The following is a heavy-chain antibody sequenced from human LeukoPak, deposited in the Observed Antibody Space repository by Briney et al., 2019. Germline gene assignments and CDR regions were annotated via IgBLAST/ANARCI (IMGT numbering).Heavy chain of an antibody. Sequence: PSETLSLTCAVSGDSITSSTYYWGWIRQPPGKGLEWIATTSGGQTYYNPSLKSRVTISVDTSKNQFSLKLRSVTAADTAMYYCARQGRSSYWYELDYWGQGTLVTVPS. V-gene: IGHV4-39*07. CDR3: ARQGRSSYWYELDY. J-gene: IGHJ4*02. CDR1: GDSITSSTYY. CDR2: TSGGQT. D-gene: IGHD6-19*01.